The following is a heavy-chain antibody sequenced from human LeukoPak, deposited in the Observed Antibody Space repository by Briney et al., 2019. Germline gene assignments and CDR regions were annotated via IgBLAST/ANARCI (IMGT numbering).Heavy chain of an antibody. V-gene: IGHV4-34*01. J-gene: IGHJ4*02. CDR1: GGSFSGYY. CDR2: INHSGST. Sequence: SETLSLTCAVYGGSFSGYYWSWIRQPPGKGLEWIGEINHSGSTNYNPSLKSRVTISVDTSKNQFSLKLSSVTAADTAVYYCARAFLNGDKESSFDSWGQGTLVTASS. CDR3: ARAFLNGDKESSFDS. D-gene: IGHD4-17*01.